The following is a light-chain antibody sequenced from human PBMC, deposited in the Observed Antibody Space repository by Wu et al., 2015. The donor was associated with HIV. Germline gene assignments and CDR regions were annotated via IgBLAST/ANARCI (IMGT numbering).Light chain of an antibody. V-gene: IGKV1-9*01. J-gene: IGKJ2*01. CDR2: SAS. CDR1: QDIRSS. Sequence: DIHLTQSPSFLSASIGDRVTISCRANQDIRSSLAWYQQRSGQVPRLLIYSASTLQHGVPARFSGGGSGTELTLTINSLQPEDFASYYCQQVSEYPYTFGQGT. CDR3: QQVSEYPYT.